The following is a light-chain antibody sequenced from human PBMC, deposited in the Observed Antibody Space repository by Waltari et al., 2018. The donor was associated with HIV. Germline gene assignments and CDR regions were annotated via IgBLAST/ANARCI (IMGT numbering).Light chain of an antibody. CDR1: TTDVSSSNL. CDR3: CSYASSGTFVV. J-gene: IGLJ2*01. Sequence: QSALTQPASVSGSPGQSITISCTGITTDVSSSNLVSWYQHHPGKAPKLMIFEVDKRHSGVSNRFSGSKSGNTASLTISWLQAEDEADYYCCSYASSGTFVVFGGGTNLTVL. CDR2: EVD. V-gene: IGLV2-23*02.